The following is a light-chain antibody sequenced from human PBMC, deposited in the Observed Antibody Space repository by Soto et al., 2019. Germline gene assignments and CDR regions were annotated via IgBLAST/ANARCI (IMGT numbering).Light chain of an antibody. CDR3: QQRYNWPQWT. J-gene: IGKJ1*01. Sequence: EIVLTQSPATLSLSPGERATLSCRASQSVGTFFAWYQQKPGQAPRLLIYDASNGATGIPARFSGSGSGTDFTLTISSLEPEDFAVYYCQQRYNWPQWTFGQGTKVDIK. CDR2: DAS. V-gene: IGKV3-11*01. CDR1: QSVGTF.